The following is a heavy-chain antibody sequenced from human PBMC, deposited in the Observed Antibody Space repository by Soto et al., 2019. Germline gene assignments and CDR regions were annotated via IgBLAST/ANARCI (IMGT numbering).Heavy chain of an antibody. V-gene: IGHV4-34*01. J-gene: IGHJ4*02. CDR3: ARDKITGLFDY. CDR1: VGSLSGYY. Sequence: PSETLSLTCAVYVGSLSGYYWTWIRQPPGTGLEWIGEINHSGSTNYNPSLKSRVTISVDTSKNQFSLKLTSVTAADTAVYYCARDKITGLFDYWGQGTLVTVS. CDR2: INHSGST. D-gene: IGHD2-8*02.